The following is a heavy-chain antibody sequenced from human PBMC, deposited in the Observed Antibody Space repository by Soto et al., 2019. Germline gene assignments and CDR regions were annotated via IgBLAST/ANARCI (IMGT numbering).Heavy chain of an antibody. CDR1: CGSIISRGYY. CDR3: ARASTARFDP. CDR2: IYHSGST. Sequence: TLSLTCTVSCGSIISRGYYWSWTRQHPGEGLEWIGYIYHSGSTYYNPSLRSRITMSVDTSKNQFSLKLSSVTAADTAVYYCARASTARFDPWGQGTLVTVSS. D-gene: IGHD2-21*02. V-gene: IGHV4-31*03. J-gene: IGHJ5*02.